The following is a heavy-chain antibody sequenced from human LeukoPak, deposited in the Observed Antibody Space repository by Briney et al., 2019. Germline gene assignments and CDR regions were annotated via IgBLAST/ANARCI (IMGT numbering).Heavy chain of an antibody. CDR3: AKDISTVVTPGVDY. CDR2: ISWNSGSI. CDR1: GFTFDDYA. D-gene: IGHD4-23*01. V-gene: IGHV3-9*01. J-gene: IGHJ4*02. Sequence: PGGSLRLSCAASGFTFDDYAMHWVRQAPGKGLEWVSGISWNSGSIGYADSVKGRFTISRDNAKNSLYLQMNSLRAEDTALYYRAKDISTVVTPGVDYWGQGTLVTVSS.